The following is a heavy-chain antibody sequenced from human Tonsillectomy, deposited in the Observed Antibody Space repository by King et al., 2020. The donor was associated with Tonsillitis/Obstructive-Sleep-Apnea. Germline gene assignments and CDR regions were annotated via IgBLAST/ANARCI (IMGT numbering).Heavy chain of an antibody. D-gene: IGHD2-2*01. CDR3: ARDRSRYCSSTSSCYMDV. V-gene: IGHV3-30*04. Sequence: VQLVESGGGVVQPGRSLRLSCAASGFTFSSYAMHWVRQAPGKGLEWVAVISYDGSNKYYADSVKGRFTISRDNSKNTLYLQMNSLRAEDTAVYYCARDRSRYCSSTSSCYMDVWGKGTTVTVSS. CDR2: ISYDGSNK. CDR1: GFTFSSYA. J-gene: IGHJ6*03.